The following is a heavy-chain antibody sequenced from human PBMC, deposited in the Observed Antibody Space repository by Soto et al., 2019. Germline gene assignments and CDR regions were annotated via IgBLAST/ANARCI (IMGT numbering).Heavy chain of an antibody. CDR1: GYSFTNYW. V-gene: IGHV5-51*01. J-gene: IGHJ5*02. Sequence: GESLKISCKASGYSFTNYWIGWVRQMPGKGLEWMGIIHPGDSDTRYSPSFQGQVTISADKSISTAYLQWSSLKASDTAMYYCARRPKLGYCSGGRCYSHVSRLDPWGQGTLVTVSS. D-gene: IGHD2-15*01. CDR2: IHPGDSDT. CDR3: ARRPKLGYCSGGRCYSHVSRLDP.